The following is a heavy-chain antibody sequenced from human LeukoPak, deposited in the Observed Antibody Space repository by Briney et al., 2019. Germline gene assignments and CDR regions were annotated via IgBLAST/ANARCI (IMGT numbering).Heavy chain of an antibody. D-gene: IGHD1-26*01. V-gene: IGHV3-23*01. CDR2: ISGSSDTT. CDR3: VKSGTFFLYYFDS. J-gene: IGHJ4*02. Sequence: GGSLRLSCAASGFTFDDYAMHWVRQAPGKGLEWVSGISGSSDTTYYADAVKGRFTISRDNSKNTLFLQMSSLRAEDTAVYYCVKSGTFFLYYFDSWGQGTQLTVSS. CDR1: GFTFDDYA.